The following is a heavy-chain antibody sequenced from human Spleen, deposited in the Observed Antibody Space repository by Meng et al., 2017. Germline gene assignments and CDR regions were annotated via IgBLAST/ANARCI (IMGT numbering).Heavy chain of an antibody. CDR2: IYYSGST. D-gene: IGHD6-13*01. V-gene: IGHV4-39*07. J-gene: IGHJ4*02. CDR1: GGSIRSRGYY. Sequence: GSLRLSCTVSGGSIRSRGYYWGWIRQPPGKGLEWIGSIYYSGSTYYNPSLKSRVTISVDTSKNQISLNLISVTAADTAVYYCARGRYSRSWYLSEFDYCGQGMLVVASS. CDR3: ARGRYSRSWYLSEFDY.